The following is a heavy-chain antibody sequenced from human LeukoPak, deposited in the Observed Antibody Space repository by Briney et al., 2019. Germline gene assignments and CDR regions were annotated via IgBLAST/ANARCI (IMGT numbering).Heavy chain of an antibody. J-gene: IGHJ4*02. CDR2: ISYDGRNI. CDR1: GFTFNNYG. D-gene: IGHD2-2*01. Sequence: QTGKSLRLSCAASGFTFNNYGMHWVRQAPGKGLEWVAVISYDGRNIHYPDSVKGRFTISRDISTDTLWLQMDSLRTEDTAVYYCAKGPLRGTAAAIDYWGLGTLVTVSS. V-gene: IGHV3-30*18. CDR3: AKGPLRGTAAAIDY.